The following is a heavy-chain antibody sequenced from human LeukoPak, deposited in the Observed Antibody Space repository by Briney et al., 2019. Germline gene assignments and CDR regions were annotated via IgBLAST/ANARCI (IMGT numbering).Heavy chain of an antibody. D-gene: IGHD3-3*01. CDR3: ATRYYDFWSGYRNAFDI. Sequence: GGSLRLSCAASGFTFSSYSMNWVRQAPGKGLEWVSSISSSSSYIYYADSVKGRFTISRDNAKNSLYLQMNSLRAADTAVYYCATRYYDFWSGYRNAFDIWGQGTMVTVSS. CDR1: GFTFSSYS. V-gene: IGHV3-21*01. CDR2: ISSSSSYI. J-gene: IGHJ3*02.